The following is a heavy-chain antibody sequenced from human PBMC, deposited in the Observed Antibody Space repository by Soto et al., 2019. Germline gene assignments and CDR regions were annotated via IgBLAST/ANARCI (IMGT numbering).Heavy chain of an antibody. V-gene: IGHV3-74*01. J-gene: IGHJ3*01. D-gene: IGHD2-21*02. CDR3: ARGDRGAFDL. Sequence: EVQLVESEGGLVQPGGSLRLSAASGFTFSYYWMHWVRQAPGQGLVWVSRIHSDGSSTTYADSVKGRFTISRDNAKNTLYLQMNSLRAEDTAVYYCARGDRGAFDLWGQGTMVTVSS. CDR1: GFTFSYYW. CDR2: IHSDGSST.